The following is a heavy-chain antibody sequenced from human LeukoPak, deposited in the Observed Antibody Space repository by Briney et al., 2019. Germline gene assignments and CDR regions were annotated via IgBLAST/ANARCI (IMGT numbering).Heavy chain of an antibody. CDR2: ISSSSSYT. J-gene: IGHJ4*02. D-gene: IGHD1-26*01. CDR1: GFSFSDYY. CDR3: TTYKWELLAVDY. V-gene: IGHV3-11*03. Sequence: GGSLRLSCAASGFSFSDYYMTWIRQAPGKGLEWVSYISSSSSYTNYADSVKGRFTISRDNAKNSLYLQMNSLKTEDTAVCYCTTYKWELLAVDYWGQGTLVTVS.